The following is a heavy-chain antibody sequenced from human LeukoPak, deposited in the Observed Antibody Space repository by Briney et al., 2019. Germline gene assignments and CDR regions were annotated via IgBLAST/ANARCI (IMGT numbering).Heavy chain of an antibody. J-gene: IGHJ4*02. Sequence: GGLRLSCAASGFTFSTYSMKWVRQAPGKGLEWVSYISSSSGTIYYADSVKGRFIISRDNPKNMVYLQMNSLRAEDTAVYYCARWDDYYDTSGYYPDFWGQGTLVIVSS. D-gene: IGHD3-22*01. CDR2: ISSSSGTI. CDR3: ARWDDYYDTSGYYPDF. V-gene: IGHV3-48*01. CDR1: GFTFSTYS.